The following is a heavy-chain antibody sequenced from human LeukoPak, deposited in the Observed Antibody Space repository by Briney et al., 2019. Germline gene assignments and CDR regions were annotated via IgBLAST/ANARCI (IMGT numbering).Heavy chain of an antibody. Sequence: GGSLRLSCAASGFTFSSYEMNWVRQAPGKGLDWVSYISSSGRTKHYADSVKGRFTISRDNAKNSLFLQMNSLRAEDAAVYYCARYRGGSYYDAFDVWGQGTMVTVPS. CDR1: GFTFSSYE. J-gene: IGHJ3*01. V-gene: IGHV3-48*03. CDR2: ISSSGRTK. CDR3: ARYRGGSYYDAFDV. D-gene: IGHD1-26*01.